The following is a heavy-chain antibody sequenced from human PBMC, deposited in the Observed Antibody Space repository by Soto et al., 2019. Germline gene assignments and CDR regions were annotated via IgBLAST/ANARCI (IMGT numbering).Heavy chain of an antibody. CDR2: INNRGDTT. Sequence: PGGSLRLSCAASGLSLSDYGMNWVRQAPGRGLEWISYINNRGDTTNYADSVKGRFTISRDKAKNSLYLQMNSLRDEDTAVYHCASGRSVLRRFDHWGQGARVTVSS. CDR3: ASGRSVLRRFDH. V-gene: IGHV3-48*02. J-gene: IGHJ4*02. CDR1: GLSLSDYG.